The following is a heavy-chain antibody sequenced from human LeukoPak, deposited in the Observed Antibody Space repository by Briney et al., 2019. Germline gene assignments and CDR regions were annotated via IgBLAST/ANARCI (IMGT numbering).Heavy chain of an antibody. J-gene: IGHJ3*01. D-gene: IGHD3-22*01. V-gene: IGHV4-38-2*01. CDR2: IFHTGSI. Sequence: SETLSLTCGVSGYSISGGYYWGWIRQSPGKGLEWIATIFHTGSIYHNPSLKGRVILSVDTSKNQFSLILTSVTAADTAVYYCVRMGVSYYYDSSTYYPVAFDVWGQGTMVTVSS. CDR1: GYSISGGYY. CDR3: VRMGVSYYYDSSTYYPVAFDV.